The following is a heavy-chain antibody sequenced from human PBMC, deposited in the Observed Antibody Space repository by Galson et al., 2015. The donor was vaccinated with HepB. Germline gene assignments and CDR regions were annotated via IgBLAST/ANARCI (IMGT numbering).Heavy chain of an antibody. D-gene: IGHD3-16*01. J-gene: IGHJ4*01. CDR3: AKDQGSKLGNDSYYFDY. V-gene: IGHV3-21*01. CDR1: GFTFSSYS. Sequence: SLRLSCAASGFTFSSYSMNWVRQAPGKGLEWVSSISSSSSYIYYADSVKGRFTISRDNAKNALYLQMNSLRAEDTAVYYCAKDQGSKLGNDSYYFDYWGHGTLVTVSS. CDR2: ISSSSSYI.